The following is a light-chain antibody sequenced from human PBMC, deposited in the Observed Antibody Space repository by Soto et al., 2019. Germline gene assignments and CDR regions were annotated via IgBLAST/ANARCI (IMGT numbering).Light chain of an antibody. Sequence: QSVLTQPPSASVTPGQRVTISCSGSRSSIGSNYVYWYQQLPGTAPKLLIYRNNQRPSGVPDRFSGSKSGTSASLAISGLRSEDEAEFYCAAWDDSLGALEFGGGTKLTVL. J-gene: IGLJ2*01. CDR3: AAWDDSLGALE. V-gene: IGLV1-47*01. CDR2: RNN. CDR1: RSSIGSNY.